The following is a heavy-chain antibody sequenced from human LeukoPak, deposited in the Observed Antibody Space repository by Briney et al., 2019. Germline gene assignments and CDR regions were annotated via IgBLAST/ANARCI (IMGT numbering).Heavy chain of an antibody. CDR2: IRYDGNNK. Sequence: GGSLRLSCAASGITFSDYSMHWVRQAPGKGLNWVAFIRYDGNNKYYADSVKGRFTISRDNSKNMLYLEMNSLSTEDTAVYYCAKVRYCSGVNCYPDDNWGQGTLVTVSS. D-gene: IGHD2-15*01. J-gene: IGHJ4*02. CDR1: GITFSDYS. CDR3: AKVRYCSGVNCYPDDN. V-gene: IGHV3-30*02.